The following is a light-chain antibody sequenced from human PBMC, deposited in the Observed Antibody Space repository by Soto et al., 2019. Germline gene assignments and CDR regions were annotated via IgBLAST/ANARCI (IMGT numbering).Light chain of an antibody. J-gene: IGLJ2*01. CDR3: AAWDDSLSALV. CDR2: SNN. CDR1: SSNIGSNY. Sequence: QSVLTQPPSASGTPGQRVTISCSGSSSNIGSNYVYWYQQLPGTAPKLLIYSNNQRPSGVPDRFSGSKSGTSASLAISGLRSEDEADYYCAAWDDSLSALVFGGGTKVTVL. V-gene: IGLV1-47*02.